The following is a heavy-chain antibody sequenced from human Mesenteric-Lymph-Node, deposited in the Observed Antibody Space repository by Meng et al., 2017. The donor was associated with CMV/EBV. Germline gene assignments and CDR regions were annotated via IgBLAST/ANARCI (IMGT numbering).Heavy chain of an antibody. J-gene: IGHJ4*02. CDR2: IRSKANSYAT. V-gene: IGHV3-73*01. CDR3: TRRFCSSTSCYSDY. CDR1: GYTFTGYY. D-gene: IGHD2-2*01. Sequence: KVSCKASGYTFTGYYMHWVRQAPGQGLEWVGRIRSKANSYATAYAASVKGRFTISRDDSKNTAYLQMNSLKTEDTAVYYCTRRFCSSTSCYSDYWGQGTLVTVSS.